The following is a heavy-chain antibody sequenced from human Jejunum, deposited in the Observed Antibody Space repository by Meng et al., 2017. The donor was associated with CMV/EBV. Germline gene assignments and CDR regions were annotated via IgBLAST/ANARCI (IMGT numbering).Heavy chain of an antibody. Sequence: SGETYTGFFINGGRQAPGKGLWRMGWINPKRGDANYAGRFQGRVTMNRETSINRVYMEMTRRRSDDTAVYYCAKRAGYTSSWYEFDPWGQGTLVTVSS. CDR3: AKRAGYTSSWYEFDP. J-gene: IGHJ5*02. CDR2: INPKRGDA. V-gene: IGHV1-2*02. CDR1: GETYTGFF. D-gene: IGHD6-13*01.